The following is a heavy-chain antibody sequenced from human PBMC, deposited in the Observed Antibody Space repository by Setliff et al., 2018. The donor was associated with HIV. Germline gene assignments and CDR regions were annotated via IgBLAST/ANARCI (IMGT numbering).Heavy chain of an antibody. V-gene: IGHV3-23*01. CDR3: AKELAASGLGYFDS. J-gene: IGHJ4*02. D-gene: IGHD3-22*01. Sequence: LSCVASGFTFSNYAMSWVRQAPGEGLEWVSAILSTGERTFYADSVKGRFTISRDNSKNTVYLQMNSLRAEDTAEYYCAKELAASGLGYFDSWGRGILVTVSS. CDR2: ILSTGERT. CDR1: GFTFSNYA.